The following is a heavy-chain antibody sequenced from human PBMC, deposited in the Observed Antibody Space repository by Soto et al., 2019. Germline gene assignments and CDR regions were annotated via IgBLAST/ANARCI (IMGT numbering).Heavy chain of an antibody. CDR3: ATSNTPCQGCYS. CDR1: GVSISSGY. CDR2: ISHSGLR. Sequence: QVQLQESGPGLVKPSETLSLTCIVSGVSISSGYCTWIRQSPGKGLECIGYISHSGLRHYRASLQSRLTMSVETSNNQSAVNATPVTAADTAIYYCATSNTPCQGCYSRGQGTLVTVSS. D-gene: IGHD2-21*02. J-gene: IGHJ4*02. V-gene: IGHV4-59*01.